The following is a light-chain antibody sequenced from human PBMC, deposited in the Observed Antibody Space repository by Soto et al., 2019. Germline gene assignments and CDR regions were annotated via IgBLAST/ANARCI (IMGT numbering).Light chain of an antibody. CDR2: GAS. V-gene: IGKV3-11*01. CDR1: QSISTN. J-gene: IGKJ4*01. CDR3: QQRSSWPLP. Sequence: QSPANLSLYPGETATLYCRARQSISTNLAWYQQKLGQAPRLLIYGASTRATGIPARFSGSGSGTEFTLKISRVEPEDFAVYYCQQRSSWPLPFGGGTKVDIK.